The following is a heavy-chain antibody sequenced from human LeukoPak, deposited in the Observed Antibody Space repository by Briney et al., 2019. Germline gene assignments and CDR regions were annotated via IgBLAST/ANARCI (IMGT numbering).Heavy chain of an antibody. V-gene: IGHV3-53*01. Sequence: GGSLRLSCAASGFTFSNNYMSWVRQAPGKGLEWVSVIYSGGGTYSADYVKGRFTISRGNSKNTLYFQMNNLRAEDTAVYYCARGIQLTLAAHAFDIWGPGTMVTVSS. D-gene: IGHD1-1*01. CDR3: ARGIQLTLAAHAFDI. CDR2: IYSGGGT. CDR1: GFTFSNNY. J-gene: IGHJ3*02.